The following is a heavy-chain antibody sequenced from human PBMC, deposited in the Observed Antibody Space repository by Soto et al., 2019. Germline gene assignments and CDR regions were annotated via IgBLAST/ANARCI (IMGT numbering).Heavy chain of an antibody. CDR1: GFTFTNSA. CDR2: IVVGSGNT. V-gene: IGHV1-58*01. CDR3: AGIAAGH. J-gene: IGHJ4*02. D-gene: IGHD6-25*01. Sequence: ASVKVCCKTSGFTFTNSAVQWVRQDRGQRLEWIGRIVVGSGNTDYAQKFQGRVTFTRDMSTSTVYMELSSLRPEDTAMYYCAGIAAGHWGQGTLVTVPS.